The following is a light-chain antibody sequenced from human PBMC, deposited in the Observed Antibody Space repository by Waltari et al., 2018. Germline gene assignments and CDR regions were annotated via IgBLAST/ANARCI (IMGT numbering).Light chain of an antibody. CDR1: DSDVGASAF. CDR3: SSYTTSSAPGV. V-gene: IGLV2-14*01. CDR2: EVS. Sequence: QSALTQPASVSGSPGQSIPISCSGTDSDVGASAFVPWYQQHPGKAPHLIIYEVSNRPSGISNRFSASKSGNTASLTISGLQAEDEADYYCSSYTTSSAPGVFGTGTRVTVL. J-gene: IGLJ1*01.